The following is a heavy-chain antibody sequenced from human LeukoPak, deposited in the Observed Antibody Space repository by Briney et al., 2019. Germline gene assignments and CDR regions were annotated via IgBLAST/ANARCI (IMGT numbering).Heavy chain of an antibody. CDR2: IYTSGST. CDR1: GGPISSGSYY. V-gene: IGHV4-61*02. J-gene: IGHJ5*02. CDR3: ARRGLRLGWFDP. D-gene: IGHD4-17*01. Sequence: PSETLSLTCTVSGGPISSGSYYWSWIRQPAGKGLEWIGRIYTSGSTNYNPSLKGRVTISVDTSKNQFSLKLSSVTAADTAVYYCARRGLRLGWFDPWGQGTLVTVSS.